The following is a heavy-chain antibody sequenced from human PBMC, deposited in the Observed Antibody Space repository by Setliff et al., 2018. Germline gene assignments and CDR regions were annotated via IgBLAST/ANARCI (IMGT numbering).Heavy chain of an antibody. CDR2: IYRTGNT. Sequence: SETLSLTCAVSGYSISSGYYWAWIRQPPERGLEWIGSIYRTGNTHYNPSLKSRVTISLDTSKNQFSPKLTSVTAADTAIYYCAIQSVRGLADNNWFDPWGQETLVTVSS. CDR1: GYSISSGYY. CDR3: AIQSVRGLADNNWFDP. D-gene: IGHD2-15*01. V-gene: IGHV4-38-2*01. J-gene: IGHJ5*02.